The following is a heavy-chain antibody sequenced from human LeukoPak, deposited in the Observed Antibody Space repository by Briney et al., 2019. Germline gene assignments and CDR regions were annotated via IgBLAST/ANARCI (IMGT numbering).Heavy chain of an antibody. CDR1: GGSISSSSDY. J-gene: IGHJ3*02. CDR3: ARHSGWSGHLDAFDI. V-gene: IGHV4-39*01. Sequence: SETLSLTCIVSGGSISSSSDYWGWIRQPPGKGLEWIGSIFYSGNTYYNPSLKSRVTISVDTSKNQFSLKLSSVTAADTAVYYCARHSGWSGHLDAFDIWGQGTMVTVSS. CDR2: IFYSGNT. D-gene: IGHD3-3*01.